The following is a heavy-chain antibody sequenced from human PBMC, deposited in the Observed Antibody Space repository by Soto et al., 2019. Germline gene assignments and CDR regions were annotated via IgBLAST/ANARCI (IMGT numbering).Heavy chain of an antibody. D-gene: IGHD3-10*01. J-gene: IGHJ4*02. V-gene: IGHV3-7*05. CDR2: IDQDGSGK. CDR3: ARRGEGTGRTLDY. Sequence: EVHLVESGGGLVQRGGSLRLSCAASGFTFRAYWMSWVRQAPGKGLEWVANIDQDGSGKYYVDSVRGRFTISRDNAHNSLYLQTNSLRDEDTAVYFCARRGEGTGRTLDYWGQGTLVTVSS. CDR1: GFTFRAYW.